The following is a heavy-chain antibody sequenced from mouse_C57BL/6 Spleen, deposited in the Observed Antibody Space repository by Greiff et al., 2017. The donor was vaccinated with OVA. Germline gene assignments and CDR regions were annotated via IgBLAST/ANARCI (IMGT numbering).Heavy chain of an antibody. J-gene: IGHJ2*01. V-gene: IGHV1-15*01. CDR1: GYTFTDYE. CDR3: TRRYGNYEDY. D-gene: IGHD2-1*01. Sequence: VQGVESGAELVRPGASVTLSCKASGYTFTDYEMHWVKQTPVHGLEWIGAIDPETGGTAYNQKFKGKAILTADKSSSTAYMELRSLTSEDSAVYYCTRRYGNYEDYWGQGTTLTVSS. CDR2: IDPETGGT.